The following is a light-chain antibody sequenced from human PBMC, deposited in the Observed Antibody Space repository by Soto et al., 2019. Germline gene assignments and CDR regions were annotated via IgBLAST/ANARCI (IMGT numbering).Light chain of an antibody. V-gene: IGLV2-14*01. CDR1: SSDVGGYNY. Sequence: QSALTQPASVSGSPGQSIAISCTGTSSDVGGYNYVSWYQQHPGKAPKLMIHEVSNRPSGISDRFSGSKSGNTASLTISGLEADDGADYYCSSHTSYSTRVLGTGTKLTVL. CDR2: EVS. CDR3: SSHTSYSTRV. J-gene: IGLJ1*01.